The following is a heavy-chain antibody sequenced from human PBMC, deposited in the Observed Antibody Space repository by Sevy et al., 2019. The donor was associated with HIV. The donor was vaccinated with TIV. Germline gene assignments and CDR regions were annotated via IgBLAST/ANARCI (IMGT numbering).Heavy chain of an antibody. D-gene: IGHD5-18*01. J-gene: IGHJ4*02. CDR1: GFTFSDYY. V-gene: IGHV3-11*01. CDR3: AGFSRGSAMDPELHDY. CDR2: ISSSGSTI. Sequence: GGSLRLSCAASGFTFSDYYMSWIRQAPGKGLEWVSYISSSGSTIYYADSVKGRFTISRDNAKNSLYLQMNSLRAEDTALYYCAGFSRGSAMDPELHDYWGQGTLVTVSS.